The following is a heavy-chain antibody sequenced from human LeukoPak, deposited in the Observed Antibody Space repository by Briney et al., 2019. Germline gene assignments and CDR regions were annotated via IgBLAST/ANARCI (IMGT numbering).Heavy chain of an antibody. J-gene: IGHJ4*02. V-gene: IGHV3-15*01. CDR1: GFIFRNAW. CDR3: TTALVSGTTTLY. Sequence: PGGSLRLSCAASGFIFRNAWMSWVRQAPGKGLEWVGRLKSKTDGGTTDYAAPVKGRFTVSGDDSKDTLYLQMNSLKTEDTGVYYCTTALVSGTTTLYWGLGTLVTVSS. D-gene: IGHD1-14*01. CDR2: LKSKTDGGTT.